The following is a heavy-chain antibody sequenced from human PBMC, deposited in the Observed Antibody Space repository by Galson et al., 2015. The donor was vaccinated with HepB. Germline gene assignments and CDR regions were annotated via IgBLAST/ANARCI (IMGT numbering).Heavy chain of an antibody. Sequence: SLRLSCAASGFTFSSYGMHWVRQAPGKGLEWVAVIWYDGSNKYYADSVKGRFTISRDNSKNTLYLQMNSLRAEDTAVYYCARDQFTDYRPSPDEYIAADPHYYYGMDVWGQGTTVTVSS. V-gene: IGHV3-33*01. CDR2: IWYDGSNK. CDR1: GFTFSSYG. CDR3: ARDQFTDYRPSPDEYIAADPHYYYGMDV. J-gene: IGHJ6*02. D-gene: IGHD6-13*01.